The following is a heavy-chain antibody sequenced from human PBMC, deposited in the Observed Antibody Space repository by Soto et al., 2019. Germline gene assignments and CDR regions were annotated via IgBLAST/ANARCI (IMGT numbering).Heavy chain of an antibody. CDR2: IITFFGAA. V-gene: IGHV1-69*01. J-gene: IGHJ6*02. D-gene: IGHD1-1*01. Sequence: QVQLVQSGAEVRKPGSSVRVACKASGDKFSTYAINWVRQVPGQGLEWLGGIITFFGAAMYAQKFQGRVTITADGPATTAYMELSSLRSEDTAVYYRARGGKERFRGAGMDVWGQGATVTVSS. CDR1: GDKFSTYA. CDR3: ARGGKERFRGAGMDV.